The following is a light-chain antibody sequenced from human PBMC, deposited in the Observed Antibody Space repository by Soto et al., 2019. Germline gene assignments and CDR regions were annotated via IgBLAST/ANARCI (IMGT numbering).Light chain of an antibody. V-gene: IGLV2-11*01. CDR1: SSDVGGYNY. CDR2: AVT. J-gene: IGLJ1*01. CDR3: CSYAGSYTHYV. Sequence: QSALTQPRSVSGSPGQSVTISCTGTSSDVGGYNYVSWYQQYPGKAPKLMIYAVTKRPSGVPDRISGSKSGNTASLTISRLQAEDEADYYCCSYAGSYTHYVFGAGTKLTVL.